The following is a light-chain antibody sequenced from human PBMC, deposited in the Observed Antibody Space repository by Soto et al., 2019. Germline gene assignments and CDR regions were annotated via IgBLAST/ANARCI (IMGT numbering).Light chain of an antibody. CDR3: TSYSSSSTLGV. Sequence: QSALTQPASVSGSLGQSITISCTGTKSDVGGYNYVSWYQQHPGKAPKPIIFDVSNRPSGVSNRFSGSKSGNTAVLTISGLQAEDEADYYCTSYSSSSTLGVFGGGTKLTVL. J-gene: IGLJ3*02. CDR2: DVS. CDR1: KSDVGGYNY. V-gene: IGLV2-14*03.